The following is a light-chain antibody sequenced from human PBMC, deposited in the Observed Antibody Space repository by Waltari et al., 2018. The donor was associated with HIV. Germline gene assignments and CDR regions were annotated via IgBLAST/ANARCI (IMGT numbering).Light chain of an antibody. Sequence: QSAPTQPPSASGSPGRSVTISCTGPSSDIGVYKYVPWYQQHPGKAPKLIIYEVNTRPSGVPDRFSGSKSGITASLTVSGLQAEDEADYYCFSYAGSRDYVFGTGTKVTVL. J-gene: IGLJ1*01. CDR2: EVN. CDR1: SSDIGVYKY. V-gene: IGLV2-8*01. CDR3: FSYAGSRDYV.